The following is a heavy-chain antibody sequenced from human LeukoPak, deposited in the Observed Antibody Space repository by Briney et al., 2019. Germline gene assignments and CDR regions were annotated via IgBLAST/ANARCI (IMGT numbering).Heavy chain of an antibody. V-gene: IGHV4-38-2*01. Sequence: SETLSLTCAVSGYSISSGYYWGWIRQPPGKGVKWIGSIYHSGSTYYNPSLKSRVTISVDTSKNQFSLKLSSVTAADTAVYYCARLPVTTFVDAWFDPWGQGTLVTVSS. J-gene: IGHJ5*02. D-gene: IGHD4-11*01. CDR3: ARLPVTTFVDAWFDP. CDR2: IYHSGST. CDR1: GYSISSGYY.